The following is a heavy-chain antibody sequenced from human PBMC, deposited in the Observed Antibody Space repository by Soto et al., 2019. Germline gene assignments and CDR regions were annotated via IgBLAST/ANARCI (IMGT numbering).Heavy chain of an antibody. CDR3: ARQGLAAAGTSYFDY. V-gene: IGHV4-39*01. J-gene: IGHJ4*02. CDR2: IYYSGST. Sequence: SETLSLTCTVSGGSISSSSYYWGWIRQPPGKGLEWIGSIYYSGSTYYNPSLKSRVTISVDTSKNQFSLKLSSVTAADTAVYYCARQGLAAAGTSYFDYWGQGTLVTVSS. D-gene: IGHD6-13*01. CDR1: GGSISSSSYY.